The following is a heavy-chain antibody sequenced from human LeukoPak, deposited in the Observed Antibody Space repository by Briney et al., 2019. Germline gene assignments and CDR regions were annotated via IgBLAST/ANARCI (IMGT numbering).Heavy chain of an antibody. CDR2: ISYDGSNK. CDR3: AREWYYDFWSGHGWFDP. J-gene: IGHJ5*02. CDR1: GFTFSSYA. D-gene: IGHD3-3*01. V-gene: IGHV3-30-3*01. Sequence: GRSLRLSCAASGFTFSSYAMHWVRQAPGKGLEWVAVISYDGSNKYYADSVKGRFTISRDNSKNTLYLQMNSLRAEDTAVYYCAREWYYDFWSGHGWFDPWGQGTLVTVSS.